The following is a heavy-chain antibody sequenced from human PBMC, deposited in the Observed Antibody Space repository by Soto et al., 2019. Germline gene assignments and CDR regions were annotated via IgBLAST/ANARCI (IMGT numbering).Heavy chain of an antibody. J-gene: IGHJ4*02. V-gene: IGHV4-31*03. D-gene: IGHD5-18*01. Sequence: SETLSLTCTVSGGSISSGGYYWSWIRQHPGKGLERIGYIYYSGSTYYNPSLKSRVTISVDTSKNQFSLKLSSVTAADTAVYYCARSGYSYGPNPLLYWGQGTLVTVSS. CDR3: ARSGYSYGPNPLLY. CDR1: GGSISSGGYY. CDR2: IYYSGST.